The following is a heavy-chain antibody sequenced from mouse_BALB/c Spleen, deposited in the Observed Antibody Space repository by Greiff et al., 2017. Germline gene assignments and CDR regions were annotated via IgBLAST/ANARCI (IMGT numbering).Heavy chain of an antibody. CDR2: INSNGGST. V-gene: IGHV5-6-3*01. CDR3: ARRITTVED. J-gene: IGHJ2*01. Sequence: DVKLVESGGGLVQPGGSLKLSCAASGFTFSSYGMSWVRQTPDKRLELVATINSNGGSTYYPDSVKGRFTISRDNAKNTLYLQMSSLKSEDTAMYYCARRITTVEDWGQGTTLTVSS. CDR1: GFTFSSYG. D-gene: IGHD1-1*01.